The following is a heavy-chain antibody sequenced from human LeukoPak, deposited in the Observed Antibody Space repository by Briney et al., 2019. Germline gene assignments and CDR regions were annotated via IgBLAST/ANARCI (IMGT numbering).Heavy chain of an antibody. CDR3: ARTYSGTLWVLDY. J-gene: IGHJ4*02. CDR2: INPNSGGT. V-gene: IGHV1-2*02. CDR1: GYTFTGYY. D-gene: IGHD1-26*01. Sequence: ASVKVSCKASGYTFTGYYMHWVRQAPGQGLEWMGWINPNSGGTNYAQKFQGRVTMTRNTSISTAYMELSSLRPEDTAVYYCARTYSGTLWVLDYWGQGTLVTVSS.